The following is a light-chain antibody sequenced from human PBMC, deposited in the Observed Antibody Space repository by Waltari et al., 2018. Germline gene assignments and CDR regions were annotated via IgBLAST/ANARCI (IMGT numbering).Light chain of an antibody. Sequence: DIQMTHSPSTLSASVEDRVTITCRASQSISSWLAWYQQKPGKAPKLLIYNASSLESGVPSRFSGSGSGTEFTLTISSLQPDDFATYYCQQYNTFPFTFGPGTKVDIK. CDR2: NAS. CDR3: QQYNTFPFT. J-gene: IGKJ3*01. V-gene: IGKV1-5*03. CDR1: QSISSW.